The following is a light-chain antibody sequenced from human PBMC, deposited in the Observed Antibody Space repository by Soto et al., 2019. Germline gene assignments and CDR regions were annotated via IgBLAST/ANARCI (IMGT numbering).Light chain of an antibody. CDR1: QSVSSSF. V-gene: IGKV3-20*01. CDR2: GAS. J-gene: IGKJ4*01. CDR3: QQYGSSPLT. Sequence: EIVLTQSPGTLSLSPGERATLSCRASQSVSSSFLAWYQQKPGQATRLLIYGASSRATGIPDRFSGSGSGTDFTLTISRLEPEDVAVYYCQQYGSSPLTFGGGTQVEIK.